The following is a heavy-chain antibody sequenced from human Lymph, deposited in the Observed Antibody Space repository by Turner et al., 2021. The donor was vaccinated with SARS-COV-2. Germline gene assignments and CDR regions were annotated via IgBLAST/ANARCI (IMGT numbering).Heavy chain of an antibody. CDR3: ARYRDRKAMVRGVDPFDY. CDR2: IDPNSGGT. V-gene: IGHV1-2*02. D-gene: IGHD3-10*01. Sequence: QVQLLQSGAEVKKPGSSVNVSCEASVYTLTGYYMHWVRQAPGQGLERMGWIDPNSGGTNYAQKFQGRVTMTRDTSISTAYMDLSRLRSDDTAMYYCARYRDRKAMVRGVDPFDYWGQGTLVTVSS. CDR1: VYTLTGYY. J-gene: IGHJ4*02.